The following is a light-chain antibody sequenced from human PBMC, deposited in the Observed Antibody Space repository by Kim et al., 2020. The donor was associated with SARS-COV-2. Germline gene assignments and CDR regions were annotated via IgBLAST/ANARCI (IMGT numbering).Light chain of an antibody. V-gene: IGLV2-8*01. CDR1: SSDVGGYNY. J-gene: IGLJ1*01. CDR2: EVS. Sequence: GQSVTISCTGTSSDVGGYNYVSWYQQQPGKAPKLMIYEVSKRPSGVPDRFSGSKSGNTASLTVSGLQAEDEADYYCSSYAGSNRVFGTGTKVTVL. CDR3: SSYAGSNRV.